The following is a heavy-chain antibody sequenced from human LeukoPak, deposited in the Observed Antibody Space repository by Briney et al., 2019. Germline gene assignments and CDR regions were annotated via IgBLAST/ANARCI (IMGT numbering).Heavy chain of an antibody. V-gene: IGHV3-33*06. Sequence: PGGSLRLSCAASGFTFSSYGMHWVRQAPGKGLEWVAVIWYDGSNKYYADSVKGRFTISRDNSKNTLYLQMNSLRAEDTAVYYCTKGRYSGSLERGFDYWGQGTLVTVSS. J-gene: IGHJ4*02. CDR3: TKGRYSGSLERGFDY. CDR1: GFTFSSYG. D-gene: IGHD1-26*01. CDR2: IWYDGSNK.